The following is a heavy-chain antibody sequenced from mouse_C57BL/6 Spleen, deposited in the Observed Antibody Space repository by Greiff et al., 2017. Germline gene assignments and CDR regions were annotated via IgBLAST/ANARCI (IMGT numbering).Heavy chain of an antibody. CDR2: ISYDGSN. J-gene: IGHJ2*01. Sequence: EVQLQQSGPGLVKPSQSLSLTCSVTGYSITSGYYWNWIRQFPGNKLEWMGYISYDGSNNYNPSLKNRISITRDTSKNQFFLKLNSVTTEDTATYYCATYYYGSSYFGYWGQGTTLTVSS. CDR1: GYSITSGYY. V-gene: IGHV3-6*01. D-gene: IGHD1-1*01. CDR3: ATYYYGSSYFGY.